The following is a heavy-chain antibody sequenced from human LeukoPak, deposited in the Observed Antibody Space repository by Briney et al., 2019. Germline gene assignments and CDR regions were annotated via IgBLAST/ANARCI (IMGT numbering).Heavy chain of an antibody. CDR2: INHSGST. J-gene: IGHJ4*02. CDR1: GGSFSGFY. Sequence: SETLSLTCAVYGGSFSGFYWNWIRQPPGKGLEWIGEINHSGSTNYNPSLKSRLTISVDTSKNQFSLKLNSVTAADTAVYYCARKENVYYYFDYWGQGTLVTVSS. V-gene: IGHV4-34*01. CDR3: ARKENVYYYFDY. D-gene: IGHD3-10*01.